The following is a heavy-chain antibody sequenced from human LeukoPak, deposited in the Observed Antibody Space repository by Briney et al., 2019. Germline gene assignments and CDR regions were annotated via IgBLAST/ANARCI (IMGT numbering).Heavy chain of an antibody. CDR1: GGSISSYY. CDR3: ARDGGNYFDY. Sequence: PSETLSLTCTVSGGSISSYYWGWIRQPPGKTLEWIGYISYSGTTNYNPSLKSRVTISVAPSKNQFSLKLRSVTAPDTAVYYCARDGGNYFDYWGQGMLVTVSS. V-gene: IGHV4-59*01. CDR2: ISYSGTT. D-gene: IGHD3-10*01. J-gene: IGHJ4*02.